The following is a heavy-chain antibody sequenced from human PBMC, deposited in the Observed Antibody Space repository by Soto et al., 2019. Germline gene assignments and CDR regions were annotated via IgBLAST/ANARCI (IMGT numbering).Heavy chain of an antibody. CDR2: IIPIFGTA. J-gene: IGHJ4*02. CDR1: GGTFSSYA. V-gene: IGHV1-69*06. D-gene: IGHD3-22*01. Sequence: ASVKVSCKASGGTFSSYAISWVRQAPGQGLEWMGGIIPIFGTANYAQKFQGRATITADKSTSTAYMELSSLRSEDTAVYYCVYTYSSGYSPLTRGVYWGQGTLVTVSS. CDR3: VYTYSSGYSPLTRGVY.